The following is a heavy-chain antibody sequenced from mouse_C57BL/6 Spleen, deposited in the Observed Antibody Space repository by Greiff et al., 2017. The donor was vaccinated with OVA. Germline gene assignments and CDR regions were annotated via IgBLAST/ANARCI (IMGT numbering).Heavy chain of an antibody. J-gene: IGHJ4*01. CDR1: GYTFTDYY. CDR3: ARSTVVATGVDAMDY. V-gene: IGHV1-26*01. D-gene: IGHD1-1*01. CDR2: INPNNGGT. Sequence: VQLQQSGPELVKPGASVKISCKASGYTFTDYYMNWVKQSHGKSLEWIGDINPNNGGTSYNQKFKGKATLTVDKSSSTAYMELRSLTSEDSAVYYCARSTVVATGVDAMDYWGQGTSVTVSS.